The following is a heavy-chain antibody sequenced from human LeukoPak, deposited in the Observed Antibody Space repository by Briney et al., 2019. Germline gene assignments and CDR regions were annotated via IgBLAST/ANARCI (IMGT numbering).Heavy chain of an antibody. CDR1: GFTFSXXA. V-gene: IGHV3-23*01. J-gene: IGHJ4*02. CDR3: AKDQXGSGAYPHFHS. Sequence: PGGSLXLSXAASGFTFSXXAXXXXXQAPGKGXXXXXXISGXXGXTFXXDSXXXXXXXXXDXSKNTLYLQMNSLRAEXXXLYYCAKDQXGSGAYPHFHSWGQGTLVSVSS. D-gene: IGHD3-10*01. CDR2: ISGXXGXT.